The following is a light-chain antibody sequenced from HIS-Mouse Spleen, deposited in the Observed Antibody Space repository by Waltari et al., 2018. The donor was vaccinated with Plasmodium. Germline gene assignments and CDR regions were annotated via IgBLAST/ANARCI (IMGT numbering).Light chain of an antibody. Sequence: DIQMTQSPSSLSASVGDRVTITCRASQSISSYLNWYQQKPGKAPKLLIYAASSLQSGVPSRFSGSGSGTEFTLIISSLQPEDFATYYCQQSYSTPQLTFGGGTKVEIK. V-gene: IGKV1-39*01. J-gene: IGKJ4*01. CDR2: AAS. CDR1: QSISSY. CDR3: QQSYSTPQLT.